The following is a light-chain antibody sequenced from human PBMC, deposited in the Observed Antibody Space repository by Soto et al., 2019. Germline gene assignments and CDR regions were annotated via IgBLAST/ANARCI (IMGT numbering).Light chain of an antibody. Sequence: DIQVTQSPSTLSASVGDRVTITCRASQSIGSRLAWYQQKPGKGPRLLISDASSLKSGVPSRFSGSGSGTEFTLTISSLQPDDFASYYCQEYNSYPWTFGKGTKV. V-gene: IGKV1-5*01. CDR3: QEYNSYPWT. CDR1: QSIGSR. CDR2: DAS. J-gene: IGKJ1*01.